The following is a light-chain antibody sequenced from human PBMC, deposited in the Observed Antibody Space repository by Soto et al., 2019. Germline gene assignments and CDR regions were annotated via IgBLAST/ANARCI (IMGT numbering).Light chain of an antibody. CDR2: WAS. V-gene: IGKV4-1*01. Sequence: DIVMTQSPDSLAVSLGERATINCKSSQSVLYSSNNKNYLAWYQQKPGQPPKLLIYWASTRESGVPDRFSGSGSGTDFTLTISSLQAEDVAVYYCQQYYSTHQTWTFGQGTKVEIK. J-gene: IGKJ1*01. CDR1: QSVLYSSNNKNY. CDR3: QQYYSTHQTWT.